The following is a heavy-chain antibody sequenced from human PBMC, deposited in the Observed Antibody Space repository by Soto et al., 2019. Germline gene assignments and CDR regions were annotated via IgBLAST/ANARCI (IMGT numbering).Heavy chain of an antibody. D-gene: IGHD2-2*01. J-gene: IGHJ6*02. CDR1: GYSFTSYW. V-gene: IGHV5-51*01. CDR3: ARGCISTSCYEVGYYYYGKDV. Sequence: GESLKISCKGSGYSFTSYWIGWVRQMPGKGLEWMGIIYPGGSDTRYSPSFQGQVTISADKSISTAYLQWSSLKASDTAMYYCARGCISTSCYEVGYYYYGKDVWGQGTTVTVSS. CDR2: IYPGGSDT.